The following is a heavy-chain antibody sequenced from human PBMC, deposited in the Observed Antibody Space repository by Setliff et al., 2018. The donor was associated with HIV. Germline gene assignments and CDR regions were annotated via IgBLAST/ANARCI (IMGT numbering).Heavy chain of an antibody. D-gene: IGHD6-19*01. CDR3: ARGHNSGWYYYFDY. V-gene: IGHV1-2*02. Sequence: ASVKVSCKASGYSFTDYYIHWVRQAPGQGLEWMGWINPKSDGTNYAQKFQGRVTMTRDTSISTAYMELSGLRSDDSAVYYCARGHNSGWYYYFDYWGQGTLVTVSS. CDR2: INPKSDGT. J-gene: IGHJ4*02. CDR1: GYSFTDYY.